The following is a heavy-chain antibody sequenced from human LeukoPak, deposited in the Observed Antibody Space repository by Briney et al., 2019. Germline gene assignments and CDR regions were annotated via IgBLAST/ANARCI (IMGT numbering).Heavy chain of an antibody. CDR3: ARDNWSGIAFYFDY. J-gene: IGHJ4*02. Sequence: GASVKVSCKASGGTFSSYAINWVRQAPGQGLEWMGGIIPIFGTTNYAQKFQDRVTITADKSTSTAYMELSSLRSEDTAVYYCARDNWSGIAFYFDYWGQGTLVTVSS. D-gene: IGHD6-13*01. CDR1: GGTFSSYA. V-gene: IGHV1-69*06. CDR2: IIPIFGTT.